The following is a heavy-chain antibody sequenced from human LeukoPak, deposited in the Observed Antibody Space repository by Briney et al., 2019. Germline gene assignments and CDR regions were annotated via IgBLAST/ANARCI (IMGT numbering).Heavy chain of an antibody. CDR1: GDSISGFY. Sequence: SETLSLTCTVSGDSISGFYWSWIRQPPGKGLEWIGHIYYSGSTNYNPSLKSRVTISVDTSKNHFSLKLSSVTAADTAVYYCARAWGLVNYWGQGTLVTVSS. CDR2: IYYSGST. J-gene: IGHJ4*02. V-gene: IGHV4-59*08. CDR3: ARAWGLVNY. D-gene: IGHD3-16*01.